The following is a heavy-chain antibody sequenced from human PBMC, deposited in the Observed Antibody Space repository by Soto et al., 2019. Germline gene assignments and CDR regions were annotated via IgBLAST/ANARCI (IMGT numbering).Heavy chain of an antibody. CDR1: GGSISSYY. CDR2: IYYSGST. D-gene: IGHD3-10*01. Sequence: SETLSLTCTVSGGSISSYYWSWIRQPPGKGLEWIGYIYYSGSTNYNPSLKSRVTISVDTSKNQFSLKLSSVTAADTAVYYCARGSWSFYYFDYCGQGTLVTVSS. V-gene: IGHV4-59*12. CDR3: ARGSWSFYYFDY. J-gene: IGHJ4*02.